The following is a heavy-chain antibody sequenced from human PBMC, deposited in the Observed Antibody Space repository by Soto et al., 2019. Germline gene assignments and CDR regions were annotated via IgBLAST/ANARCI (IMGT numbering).Heavy chain of an antibody. D-gene: IGHD2-15*01. Sequence: SETLSLTCTVSGGSISSGGYYWSWIRQHPGKGLEWIGYIYYSGSTYYNPSLKSRVTISVDTSKNQFSLKLSSVTAADTAVYYCARDMGYCSGGSFYLGERRVRHHAFDIWGQGTMVTVSS. V-gene: IGHV4-31*03. J-gene: IGHJ3*02. CDR2: IYYSGST. CDR3: ARDMGYCSGGSFYLGERRVRHHAFDI. CDR1: GGSISSGGYY.